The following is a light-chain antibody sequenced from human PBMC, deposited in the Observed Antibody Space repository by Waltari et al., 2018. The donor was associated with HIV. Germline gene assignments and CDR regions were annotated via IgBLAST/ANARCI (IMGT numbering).Light chain of an antibody. CDR2: WNS. Sequence: SVLTQPPSASRTPGQRVTISCSGSSSKLGSNYVYWYQYFPGATPKLLIYWNSQRPSGVPDRFSGSKSGTSASLAISGLRPEDETDYYCASWDDSLSGWVFGGGTKVTVL. J-gene: IGLJ3*02. V-gene: IGLV1-47*01. CDR3: ASWDDSLSGWV. CDR1: SSKLGSNY.